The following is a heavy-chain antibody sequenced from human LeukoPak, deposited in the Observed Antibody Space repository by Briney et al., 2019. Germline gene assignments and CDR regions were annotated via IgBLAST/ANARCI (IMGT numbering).Heavy chain of an antibody. CDR2: IRYDGSNK. CDR3: ARVIAVASLYAFDI. D-gene: IGHD6-19*01. Sequence: PGGSLRLSCAASGFTFSNYAMSWVRQAPGKGLEWVAFIRYDGSNKYYADSVKGRFTISRDNSKNTLYLQMNSLRAEDTAVYYCARVIAVASLYAFDIWGQGTMVTVSS. V-gene: IGHV3-30*02. CDR1: GFTFSNYA. J-gene: IGHJ3*02.